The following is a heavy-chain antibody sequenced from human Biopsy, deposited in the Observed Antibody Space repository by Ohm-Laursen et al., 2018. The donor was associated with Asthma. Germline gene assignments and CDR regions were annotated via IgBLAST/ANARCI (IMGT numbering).Heavy chain of an antibody. CDR2: ISPFTGDT. D-gene: IGHD5-24*01. V-gene: IGHV1-18*04. J-gene: IGHJ4*02. CDR1: GYTFRSYG. Sequence: ASVKVSCKVYGYTFRSYGVSWVRQAPGQGLEWMGWISPFTGDTHFGQKFQGRVTMTTDTSTDTAYMELRSLRSDDTAVYYCARHPYNFGGFDYWGQGSLVRVSS. CDR3: ARHPYNFGGFDY.